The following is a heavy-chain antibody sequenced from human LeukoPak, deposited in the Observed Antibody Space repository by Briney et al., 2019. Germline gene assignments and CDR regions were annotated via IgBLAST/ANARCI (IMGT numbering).Heavy chain of an antibody. J-gene: IGHJ4*02. CDR1: GYTFTSYG. D-gene: IGHD3-9*01. CDR3: ARGGYDILTGYYYQDFDY. Sequence: PRASVKVSCKASGYTFTSYGISWVRQAPGQGLEWMGWISAYNGNTNYAQKLQGRVTMTTDTSTSTAYMELRSLRSDDTAVYYCARGGYDILTGYYYQDFDYWGQGTLVTVSS. V-gene: IGHV1-18*01. CDR2: ISAYNGNT.